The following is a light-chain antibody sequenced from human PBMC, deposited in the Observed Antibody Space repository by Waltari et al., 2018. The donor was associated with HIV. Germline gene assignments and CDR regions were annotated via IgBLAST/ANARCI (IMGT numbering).Light chain of an antibody. V-gene: IGKV3-20*01. Sequence: EIVLTQSPGTLSLSPGESATLSCRASQSVSSSYLAWYQQKPGQAPRLLIYGASSRATGIPDRFSGSGSGTEFTLTISRLEPEDFAVYYCQQYGSSPPLTFGGGTKVEIK. J-gene: IGKJ4*01. CDR3: QQYGSSPPLT. CDR1: QSVSSSY. CDR2: GAS.